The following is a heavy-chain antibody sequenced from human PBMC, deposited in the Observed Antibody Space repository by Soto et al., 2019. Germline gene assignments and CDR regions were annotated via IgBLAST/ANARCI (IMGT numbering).Heavy chain of an antibody. V-gene: IGHV1-58*01. CDR3: AAGGMATVTTFDY. D-gene: IGHD4-4*01. CDR1: GCTFTSSA. J-gene: IGHJ4*02. Sequence: SGKVSCKASGCTFTSSAVQWGRQARGQRLEWIGWIGVGSGNTNYAQKFQERVTITRDMSTSTAYMELSSLRSEDTAVYYCAAGGMATVTTFDYWGQGTLVTV. CDR2: IGVGSGNT.